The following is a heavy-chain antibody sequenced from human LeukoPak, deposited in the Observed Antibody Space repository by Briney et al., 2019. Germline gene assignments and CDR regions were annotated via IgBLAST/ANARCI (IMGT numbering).Heavy chain of an antibody. CDR2: INHSGST. D-gene: IGHD1-26*01. V-gene: IGHV4-34*01. CDR1: GGSFSGHY. Sequence: SETLSLTCAVYGGSFSGHYWSWIRQPPGKGLEWIGEINHSGSTNCNPSLKSRVTISVDTSKNQFSLKLSSVTAADTAVYYCARDFRGNYGSRGMEVWGQGTTVTVSS. J-gene: IGHJ6*02. CDR3: ARDFRGNYGSRGMEV.